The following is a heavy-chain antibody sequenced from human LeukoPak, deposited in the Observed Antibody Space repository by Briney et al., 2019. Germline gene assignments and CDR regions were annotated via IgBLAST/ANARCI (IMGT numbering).Heavy chain of an antibody. V-gene: IGHV1-18*01. CDR2: ISAYNGNT. Sequence: ASVKVSCKASGYTFTSYGISWVRQAPGQGLEWMGWISAYNGNTNYAQKLQGRVTMTTDTSTSTAYMELRSLRSDDTAVHYCAREYCSSTSCFSAGYYYYYMDVWGKGTTVTISS. D-gene: IGHD2-2*01. CDR1: GYTFTSYG. CDR3: AREYCSSTSCFSAGYYYYYMDV. J-gene: IGHJ6*03.